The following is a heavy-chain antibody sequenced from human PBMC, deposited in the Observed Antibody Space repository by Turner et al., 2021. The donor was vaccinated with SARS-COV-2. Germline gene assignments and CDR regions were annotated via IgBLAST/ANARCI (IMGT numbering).Heavy chain of an antibody. CDR1: GFTFSNYG. CDR3: VKGGSGWSMEFDY. Sequence: QVQLVESGGGVVQPGRSLRLSCAASGFTFSNYGLFWVRQAPGKWLEWVALISYDGSNKHYADAVKGRFTISRDNSKNTLFLQMYSLRAEDTAVYYCVKGGSGWSMEFDYWGHGTLVTVSS. CDR2: ISYDGSNK. V-gene: IGHV3-30*18. J-gene: IGHJ4*01. D-gene: IGHD6-19*01.